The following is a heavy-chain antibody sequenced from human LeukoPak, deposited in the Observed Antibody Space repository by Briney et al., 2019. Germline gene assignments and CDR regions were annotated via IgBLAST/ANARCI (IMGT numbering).Heavy chain of an antibody. CDR3: ARDPHCSSTNCPFDF. CDR1: GGSISSSDW. D-gene: IGHD2-2*01. Sequence: PSETLSLTCAVSGGSISSSDWWSWVRQPPGRGLEWIGYIWRSDHTNYNPSLKSRVTMSLGKSKNQFSLKLSSATAADTAVYYCARDPHCSSTNCPFDFWGQGTLVIVSS. V-gene: IGHV4-4*02. J-gene: IGHJ4*02. CDR2: IWRSDHT.